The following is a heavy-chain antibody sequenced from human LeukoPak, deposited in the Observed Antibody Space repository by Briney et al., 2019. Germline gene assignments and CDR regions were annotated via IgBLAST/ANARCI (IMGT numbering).Heavy chain of an antibody. D-gene: IGHD3-10*01. J-gene: IGHJ4*02. Sequence: PGGSLRLSCAASGFTFRSYAMHWVRQAPGKGLEWVAVISYDGSNKYYADSVKGRFTISRDNSKNTLYLQMNSLRAEDTAVYYCARDWYGSGSHILDYWGQGTLATVSS. CDR3: ARDWYGSGSHILDY. V-gene: IGHV3-30*04. CDR1: GFTFRSYA. CDR2: ISYDGSNK.